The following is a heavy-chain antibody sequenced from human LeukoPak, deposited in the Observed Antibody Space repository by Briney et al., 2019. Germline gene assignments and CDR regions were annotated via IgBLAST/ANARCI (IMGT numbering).Heavy chain of an antibody. D-gene: IGHD5-18*01. J-gene: IGHJ4*02. Sequence: SQTLSLTCTVSGGSISSGGYYWSWIRQHPGKGLEWIGYIYYSGSTYYNPSLKSRVTISVDTSKNQFSLKLSSVTAADTTVYYCARGSPRTAPHWGQGTLVTVSS. CDR1: GGSISSGGYY. CDR2: IYYSGST. V-gene: IGHV4-31*03. CDR3: ARGSPRTAPH.